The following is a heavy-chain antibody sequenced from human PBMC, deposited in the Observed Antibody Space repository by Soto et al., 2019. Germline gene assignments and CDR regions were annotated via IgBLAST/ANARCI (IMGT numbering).Heavy chain of an antibody. D-gene: IGHD5-18*01. V-gene: IGHV4-59*01. CDR3: ARDGGGYSYGGWFDP. CDR1: GGSISSYY. Sequence: SETLSLTCTVSGGSISSYYWSWIRQPLGKGLEWIGYIYYSGSTNYNPSLKSRVTISVDTSKNQFSLKLSSVTAADTAVYYCARDGGGYSYGGWFDPWGQGTLVTVSS. J-gene: IGHJ5*02. CDR2: IYYSGST.